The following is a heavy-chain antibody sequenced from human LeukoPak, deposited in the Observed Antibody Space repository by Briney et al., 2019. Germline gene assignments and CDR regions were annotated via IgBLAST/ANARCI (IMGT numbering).Heavy chain of an antibody. D-gene: IGHD3-16*01. V-gene: IGHV4-34*01. CDR1: GGSFSGYY. Sequence: SETLSLTCAVYGGSFSGYYWSWIRQPPGKGLEWIGEINDGGYTNYNPSLKSRVTISVDTSENQFSLQLSSVTAADTAVYYCARESLTSDAFDIWGQGTMVTVTS. CDR2: INDGGYT. CDR3: ARESLTSDAFDI. J-gene: IGHJ3*02.